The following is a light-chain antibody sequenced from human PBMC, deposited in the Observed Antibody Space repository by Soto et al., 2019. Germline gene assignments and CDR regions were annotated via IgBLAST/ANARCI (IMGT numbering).Light chain of an antibody. CDR1: QSVSSIY. Sequence: EIVLTQSPGTLSLSPGERATLSCRASQSVSSIYLAWYQQKAGQAPRLLIYGASSRATGITDRFSGSASGTDFTLTINRLEPEDFAIYYCQQYGDSRTFGQGTKLEIK. J-gene: IGKJ2*01. CDR2: GAS. V-gene: IGKV3-20*01. CDR3: QQYGDSRT.